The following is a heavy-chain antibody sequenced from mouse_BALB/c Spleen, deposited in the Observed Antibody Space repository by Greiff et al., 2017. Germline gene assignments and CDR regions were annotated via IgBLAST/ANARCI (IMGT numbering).Heavy chain of an antibody. CDR2: INPSTGYT. CDR1: GYTFTSYW. Sequence: QVQLQQSGAELAKPGASVKMSCKASGYTFTSYWMHWVKQRPGQGLEWIGYINPSTGYTEYNQKFKAKATLTADKSSSTAYMQLSSLTSEDSAVYYCARTLFDYWGQGTTLTVSS. J-gene: IGHJ2*01. V-gene: IGHV1-7*01. CDR3: ARTLFDY.